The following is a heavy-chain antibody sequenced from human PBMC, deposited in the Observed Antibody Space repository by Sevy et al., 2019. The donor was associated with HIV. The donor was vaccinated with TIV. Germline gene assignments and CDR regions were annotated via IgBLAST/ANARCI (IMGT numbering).Heavy chain of an antibody. CDR1: GFTFSSYA. Sequence: GGSLTLSCAASGFTFSSYAMSWVRHAPGKGLEWVSVISGSGDSTYYVDSVKGRFTISRDNSKNTLYLQMNSLRAEDTAVYYCAKEGRGYHGSGSSDYWGQGALVTVSS. CDR2: ISGSGDST. J-gene: IGHJ4*02. CDR3: AKEGRGYHGSGSSDY. V-gene: IGHV3-23*01. D-gene: IGHD3-10*01.